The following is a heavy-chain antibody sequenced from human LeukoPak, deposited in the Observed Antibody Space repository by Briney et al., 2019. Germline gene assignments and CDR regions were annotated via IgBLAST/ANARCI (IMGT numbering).Heavy chain of an antibody. CDR1: GYVFTNHA. CDR2: ISAYNGNT. Sequence: GASVKVSCQSSGYVFTNHAINWVRQAPGQGLEWMGWISAYNGNTDYAQKFQGRVTMTTDTATSTAYMDLRSLRSDDTAVYYCARAYYGGNRPTDYWGQGTLVTVSS. CDR3: ARAYYGGNRPTDY. D-gene: IGHD4-23*01. J-gene: IGHJ4*02. V-gene: IGHV1-18*01.